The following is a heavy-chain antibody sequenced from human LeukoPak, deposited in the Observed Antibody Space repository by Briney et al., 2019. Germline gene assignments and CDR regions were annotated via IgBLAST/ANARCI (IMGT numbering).Heavy chain of an antibody. V-gene: IGHV4-59*01. J-gene: IGHJ4*02. D-gene: IGHD2-2*01. CDR1: GGSISSYY. Sequence: SETLSLTCTVSGGSISSYYWSWIRQPPGKGLEWIGYIYYSGSTNYNPSLKSRVTISVDTSKNQFSLKLSSVTAADTAVYYCASLYCSSISCYADYWGQGTLVTLSS. CDR3: ASLYCSSISCYADY. CDR2: IYYSGST.